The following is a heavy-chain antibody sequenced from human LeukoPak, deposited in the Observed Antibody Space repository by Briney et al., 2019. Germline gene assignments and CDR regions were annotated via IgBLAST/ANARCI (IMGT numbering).Heavy chain of an antibody. D-gene: IGHD3-22*01. Sequence: SETLSLTCTVSGGSISSYYWSWIRQPPGKGLEWIGYIYYSGSTNYNPSLKSRVTISVDTSKNQFSLKLSSVTAADTAVYYCARRIPVYCDSSGYFGDAFDIWGQGTMVTVSS. J-gene: IGHJ3*02. CDR2: IYYSGST. CDR3: ARRIPVYCDSSGYFGDAFDI. V-gene: IGHV4-59*08. CDR1: GGSISSYY.